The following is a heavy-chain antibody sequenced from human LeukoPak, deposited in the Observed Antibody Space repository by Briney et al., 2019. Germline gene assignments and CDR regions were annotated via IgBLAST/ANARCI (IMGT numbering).Heavy chain of an antibody. V-gene: IGHV4-4*07. Sequence: SETLSLTCTVSGASISSYYWSWTRQPAGKGLEWIGRIYTSGSTYYNPSLKSRVTMSIDTSKKQFSLKLSSVTAADTAVYYCARGRSWLDYWGQGTLVTVSS. J-gene: IGHJ4*02. CDR2: IYTSGST. CDR1: GASISSYY. D-gene: IGHD4-17*01. CDR3: ARGRSWLDY.